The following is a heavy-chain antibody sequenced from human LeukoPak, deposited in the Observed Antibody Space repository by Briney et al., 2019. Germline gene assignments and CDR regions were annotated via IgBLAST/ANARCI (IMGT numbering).Heavy chain of an antibody. J-gene: IGHJ4*02. D-gene: IGHD3-10*01. CDR2: ISAYNGNT. CDR1: GYTFTGYY. CDR3: ARDQRDVLLWFGELLPFDY. Sequence: ASVKVSCKASGYTFTGYYMHWVRQAPGQGLEWMGWISAYNGNTNYAQKLQGRVTMTTDTSTSTAYMELRSLRSDDTAVYYCARDQRDVLLWFGELLPFDYWGQGTLVTVSS. V-gene: IGHV1-18*04.